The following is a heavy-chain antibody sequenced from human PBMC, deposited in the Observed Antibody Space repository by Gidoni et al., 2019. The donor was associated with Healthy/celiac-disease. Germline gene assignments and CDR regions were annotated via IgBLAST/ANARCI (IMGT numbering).Heavy chain of an antibody. CDR2: IYPSGST. CDR3: ARGLVITSVYYYYGMDV. CDR1: CASISSYY. J-gene: IGHJ6*02. Sequence: QVQLQESGPGLVKPSDTLSLTYTVSCASISSYYWIWIRQPACKGLEWIGLIYPSGSTNYNPSLKSRVTMSVDTSKNQFSLKLSSVTAADTAVYYCARGLVITSVYYYYGMDVWGQGTTVTVSS. D-gene: IGHD3-16*01. V-gene: IGHV4-4*07.